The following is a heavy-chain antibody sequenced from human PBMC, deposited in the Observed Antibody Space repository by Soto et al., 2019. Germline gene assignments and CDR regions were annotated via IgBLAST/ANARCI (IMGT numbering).Heavy chain of an antibody. Sequence: VHLVESGGGLVQPGGSLRLSCAASGFTFNLYWMHWVRQAPGKGLVWVSRINPDGSSTTYADSVKGRFTISRDNSKNTVYLKTNGLGAEDTAIYYRARDNWNSYWGQGAMVTVSS. CDR2: INPDGSST. CDR3: ARDNWNSY. D-gene: IGHD1-7*01. J-gene: IGHJ4*02. V-gene: IGHV3-74*01. CDR1: GFTFNLYW.